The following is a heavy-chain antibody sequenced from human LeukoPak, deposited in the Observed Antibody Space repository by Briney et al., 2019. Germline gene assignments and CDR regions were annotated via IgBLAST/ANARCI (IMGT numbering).Heavy chain of an antibody. V-gene: IGHV4-39*07. Sequence: PSETLSLTCTVSGGSISSSSYYWGWIRQPPGKGLEWIGSIYYSGSTYYNPSLKSRVTIPVDTSKNQFSLKLSSVTAADTAVYYCASRLSCGGDCYYAFDIWGQGTMVTVSS. CDR1: GGSISSSSYY. J-gene: IGHJ3*02. D-gene: IGHD2-21*02. CDR2: IYYSGST. CDR3: ASRLSCGGDCYYAFDI.